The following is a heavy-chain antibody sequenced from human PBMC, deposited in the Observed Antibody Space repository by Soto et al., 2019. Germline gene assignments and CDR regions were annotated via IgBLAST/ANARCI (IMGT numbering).Heavy chain of an antibody. D-gene: IGHD6-19*01. CDR3: ARALDSGGPVSRFYYYGMDV. V-gene: IGHV1-18*01. CDR1: GYTFTSYG. CDR2: ISAYNGNT. Sequence: QVQLVQSGAEVKKPGASVKVSCKASGYTFTSYGISWVRQAPGQGLEWMGWISAYNGNTNYAQKLQGRVTMTTDTSTSTAYMERRSLRSDETAVYYCARALDSGGPVSRFYYYGMDVWGQGATITVSS. J-gene: IGHJ6*02.